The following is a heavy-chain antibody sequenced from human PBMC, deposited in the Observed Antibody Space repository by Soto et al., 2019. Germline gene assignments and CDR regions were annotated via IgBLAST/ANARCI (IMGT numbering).Heavy chain of an antibody. D-gene: IGHD2-2*01. CDR2: IIPIFGTA. V-gene: IGHV1-69*12. CDR3: AQDCSSTSCRRYYFDY. J-gene: IGHJ4*02. Sequence: QVQLVQSGAEVKKPGSSVKVSCKASGGTFSSYAISWVRQAPGQGLEWMGGIIPIFGTANYAQKFQGRVTITADESTSTAYMELSRLSSEDTAVDYCAQDCSSTSCRRYYFDYWGQGTLVTVSS. CDR1: GGTFSSYA.